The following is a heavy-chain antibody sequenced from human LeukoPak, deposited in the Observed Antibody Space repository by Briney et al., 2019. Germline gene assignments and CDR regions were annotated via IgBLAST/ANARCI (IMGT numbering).Heavy chain of an antibody. Sequence: PSETLSLTCTVSGGSISSYYWSWLRQPPGKGLEWIGYIYYSGSTNYNPSLKSRVTISVDTSKNQFSLMLSSVTAADTAVYYCARVDDSSGYYPYYFDYWGQGTLVTVSS. CDR3: ARVDDSSGYYPYYFDY. D-gene: IGHD3-22*01. V-gene: IGHV4-59*01. CDR2: IYYSGST. J-gene: IGHJ4*02. CDR1: GGSISSYY.